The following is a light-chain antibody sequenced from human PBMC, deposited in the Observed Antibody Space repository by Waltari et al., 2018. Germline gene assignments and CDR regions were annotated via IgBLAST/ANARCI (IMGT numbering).Light chain of an antibody. J-gene: IGLJ3*02. Sequence: QSVLTQPTSVSWTPGQRVTISCSGSASNIGGNSVNWYQQLPGTAPKLLMYNDNQGPSGVPDRFSASKSGTSASLAITGLQSEDEADYYCAVWDDSLGGVFGGGTKLTVL. CDR1: ASNIGGNS. V-gene: IGLV1-44*01. CDR3: AVWDDSLGGV. CDR2: NDN.